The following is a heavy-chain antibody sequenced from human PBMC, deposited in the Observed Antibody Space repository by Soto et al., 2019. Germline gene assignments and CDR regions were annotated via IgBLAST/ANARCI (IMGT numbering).Heavy chain of an antibody. CDR3: ARERVYDILTGPQINWFDP. D-gene: IGHD3-9*01. Sequence: QVQLVQSGAEVKKPGSSVKVSCKASGGTFSSYAISWVRQAPGQGLEWMGGIIPIFGTANYAQKFQGRVTITADEXXSXAXXELSSLRSEDTAVYYCARERVYDILTGPQINWFDPWGQGTLVTVSS. CDR1: GGTFSSYA. CDR2: IIPIFGTA. J-gene: IGHJ5*02. V-gene: IGHV1-69*12.